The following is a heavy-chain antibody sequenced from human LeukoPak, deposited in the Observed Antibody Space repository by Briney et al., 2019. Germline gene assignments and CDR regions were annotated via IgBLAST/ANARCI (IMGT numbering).Heavy chain of an antibody. D-gene: IGHD4-17*01. CDR1: GYTFTGYY. CDR2: INPNSGGT. J-gene: IGHJ3*02. V-gene: IGHV1-2*02. CDR3: ARGLGLRVVDAFDI. Sequence: ASVKVSCKASGYTFTGYYMHWVRQAPGQGLEWMGWINPNSGGTNYAQKFQGRVTMTRDTSISTAYMELSGLRSEDTAVYYCARGLGLRVVDAFDIWGQGTMVTVSS.